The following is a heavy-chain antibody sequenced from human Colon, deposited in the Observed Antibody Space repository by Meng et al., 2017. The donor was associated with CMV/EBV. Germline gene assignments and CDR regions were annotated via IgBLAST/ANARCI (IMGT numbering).Heavy chain of an antibody. V-gene: IGHV4-39*07. Sequence: SETLSLTCTVSGGSISSSSYYWGWIRQPPGKGLEWIGSIYYSGSTYYNPSLKSRVTISVDTSKNQFSLKLSSVTAADTAVYYCARGRVSGITIFGVVITYFDYWGQGTLVTVSS. CDR2: IYYSGST. CDR1: GGSISSSSYY. D-gene: IGHD3-3*01. CDR3: ARGRVSGITIFGVVITYFDY. J-gene: IGHJ4*02.